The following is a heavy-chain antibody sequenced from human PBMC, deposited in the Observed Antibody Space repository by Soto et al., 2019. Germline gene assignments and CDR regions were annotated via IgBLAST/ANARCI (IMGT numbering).Heavy chain of an antibody. V-gene: IGHV3-23*01. CDR2: ISGSGGST. J-gene: IGHJ4*02. CDR1: GFTFSSYA. CDR3: AKDIYRIAVAGHGVDY. Sequence: EVQLLESGGGLVQPGGSLRLSCAASGFTFSSYAMSWVRQAPGKGLEWVSAISGSGGSTYYADSVKGRFTISRDNSKNTLYLQMNSLRAEDTAVYYCAKDIYRIAVAGHGVDYWGQGTLVTVSS. D-gene: IGHD6-19*01.